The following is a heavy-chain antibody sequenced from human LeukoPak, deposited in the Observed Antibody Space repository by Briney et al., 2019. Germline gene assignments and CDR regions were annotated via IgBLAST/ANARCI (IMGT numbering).Heavy chain of an antibody. V-gene: IGHV1-46*01. CDR3: ARVSFAAVAGRRGERWFDP. J-gene: IGHJ5*02. CDR1: GYTFTSYY. Sequence: ASVTVSCKASGYTFTSYYMHWVRQAPGQGLEWMGIINPSGGSTSYAQKFQGRVTMTRDTSTSTVYMELSSLRSEDTAVYYCARVSFAAVAGRRGERWFDPWGQGTLVTVSS. CDR2: INPSGGST. D-gene: IGHD6-19*01.